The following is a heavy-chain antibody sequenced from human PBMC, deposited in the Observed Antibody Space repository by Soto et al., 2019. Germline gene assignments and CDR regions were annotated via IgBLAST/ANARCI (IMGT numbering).Heavy chain of an antibody. CDR1: GGSISSGGYY. V-gene: IGHV4-31*03. D-gene: IGHD6-6*01. J-gene: IGHJ5*02. CDR3: ARAYSGSSSWFDP. CDR2: IYYRGST. Sequence: QVQLQESGPGLVKPSQTLSLTCTVSGGSISSGGYYWSWIRQHPGKGLEWIGYIYYRGSTYYNPSLKSRVTISVDTSKDQFSLKLSSVTAADTAVYYCARAYSGSSSWFDPWGQGTLVTVSS.